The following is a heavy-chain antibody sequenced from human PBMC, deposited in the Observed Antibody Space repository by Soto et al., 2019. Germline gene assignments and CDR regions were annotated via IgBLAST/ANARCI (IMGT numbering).Heavy chain of an antibody. CDR1: GFSLSTSGVG. J-gene: IGHJ5*02. V-gene: IGHV2-5*02. CDR3: AHSLLGYCSGGSCYSNWFDP. Sequence: QITLKESGPTLVKPTQTLTLTCTFSGFSLSTSGVGVGWIRQPPGKALEWLALIYWDDDKRYSPSLKSRLTITKDTSKNQVVLTMTNMDPVDTATYCCAHSLLGYCSGGSCYSNWFDPWGQGTLVTVSS. D-gene: IGHD2-15*01. CDR2: IYWDDDK.